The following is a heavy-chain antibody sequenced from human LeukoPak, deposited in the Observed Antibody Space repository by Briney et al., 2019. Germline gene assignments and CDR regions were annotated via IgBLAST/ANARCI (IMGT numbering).Heavy chain of an antibody. Sequence: PGESLKISCKGSGYSLTNYWIGWVRQMPGKGLEWMGIIYPRDSDTRYSPSFQGQVTISADKSINTAYLQWSSLKASDTAMYYCATRGVQPSDGFDIWGQGTMVTVSS. CDR3: ATRGVQPSDGFDI. CDR1: GYSLTNYW. V-gene: IGHV5-51*01. D-gene: IGHD3-10*01. J-gene: IGHJ3*02. CDR2: IYPRDSDT.